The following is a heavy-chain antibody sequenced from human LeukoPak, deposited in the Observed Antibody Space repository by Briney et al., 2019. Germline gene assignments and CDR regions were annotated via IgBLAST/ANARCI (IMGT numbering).Heavy chain of an antibody. Sequence: PSETLSLTCTVSGGSISSSSYYWGWIRQPPGEGLEWIGSIYYSGSTYYNPSLKSRVTISVDTSKNQFSLKLSSVTAADTAVYYCARHGGDYEFDYWGQGTLVTVSS. CDR3: ARHGGDYEFDY. D-gene: IGHD4-17*01. CDR2: IYYSGST. CDR1: GGSISSSSYY. J-gene: IGHJ4*02. V-gene: IGHV4-39*01.